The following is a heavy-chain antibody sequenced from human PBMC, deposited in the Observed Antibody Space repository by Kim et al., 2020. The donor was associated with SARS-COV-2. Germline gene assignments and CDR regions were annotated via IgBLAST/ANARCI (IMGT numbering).Heavy chain of an antibody. CDR2: IYYSGST. J-gene: IGHJ4*02. V-gene: IGHV4-59*08. Sequence: SETLSLTCTVSGGSISSYYWSWIRQPPGKGLEWIGYIYYSGSTNYNPSLKSRVTISVDTSKNQFSLKLSSVTAADTAVYYCARHDWGYSYGWIDYWGQGTLVTVSS. CDR3: ARHDWGYSYGWIDY. CDR1: GGSISSYY. D-gene: IGHD5-18*01.